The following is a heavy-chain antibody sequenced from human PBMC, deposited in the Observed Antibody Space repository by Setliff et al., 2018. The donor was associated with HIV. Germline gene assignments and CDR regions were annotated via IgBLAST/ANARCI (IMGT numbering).Heavy chain of an antibody. J-gene: IGHJ4*02. CDR3: ARIPPELDFDS. D-gene: IGHD1-26*01. CDR1: GGSVDNNNCY. Sequence: SETLSLTCTVSGGSVDNNNCYWGWIRQPPGKGLEWIGNIYYSGSTYYTPSLKSRVTISVDTSKNQFSLRLSSVTAADTAVYYCARIPPELDFDSWGQGTLVTVSS. V-gene: IGHV4-39*07. CDR2: IYYSGST.